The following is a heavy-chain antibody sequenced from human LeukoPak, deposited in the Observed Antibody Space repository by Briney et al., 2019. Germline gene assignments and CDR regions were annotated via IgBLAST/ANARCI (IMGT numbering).Heavy chain of an antibody. CDR2: ISGSGGST. CDR1: GFTFSDYA. J-gene: IGHJ4*02. D-gene: IGHD5/OR15-5a*01. Sequence: GGSLRLSCAASGFTFSDYAMSWVRQAPGKGLEWVSAISGSGGSTYYADSVKGRFTISRDNSKNTLYLQMNSLRAEDTAVYYCAGRGYSVPYYFDYWGQGTLVTVSS. V-gene: IGHV3-23*01. CDR3: AGRGYSVPYYFDY.